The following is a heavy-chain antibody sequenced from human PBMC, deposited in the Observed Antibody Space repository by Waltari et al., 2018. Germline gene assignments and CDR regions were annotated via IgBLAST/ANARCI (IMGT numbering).Heavy chain of an antibody. J-gene: IGHJ4*02. CDR2: IKQDGSEK. CDR3: ARRGQWWELLERWDYFDY. CDR1: GFTFSSYW. Sequence: EVQLVESGGGLVQPGGSLRLSCAASGFTFSSYWMSWVRQAPGKGLEWVANIKQDGSEKYYVDSVKVRFTISSDNAKNSLYLQMNSLRAEDTAVYYCARRGQWWELLERWDYFDYWGQGTLVTVSS. D-gene: IGHD1-26*01. V-gene: IGHV3-7*01.